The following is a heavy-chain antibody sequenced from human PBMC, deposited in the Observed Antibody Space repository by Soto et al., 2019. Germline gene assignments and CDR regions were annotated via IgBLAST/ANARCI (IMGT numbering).Heavy chain of an antibody. D-gene: IGHD1-26*01. Sequence: EVQLVESGGGLVRPGGSLRLSCAASGFTFSYYWTHWVRQAPGKGLVWVSRIHSDGSSTTYADFVKGQFIISRDNARNTVDLQMNSVRVEDTAVYYCARGDRGAFDLWGQGTVVTVSS. V-gene: IGHV3-74*01. J-gene: IGHJ3*01. CDR1: GFTFSYYW. CDR2: IHSDGSST. CDR3: ARGDRGAFDL.